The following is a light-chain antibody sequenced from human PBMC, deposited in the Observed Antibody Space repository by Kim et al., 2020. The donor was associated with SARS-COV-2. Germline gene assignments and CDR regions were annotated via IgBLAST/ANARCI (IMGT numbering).Light chain of an antibody. Sequence: DIDMTQSPSALSASVGDRVTITCRASQSIYRWLAWYQQKPGKDPKLLIYDASSLERGVPSRFSGSGSGTEFTLTISSLQPDDFATYYCQQYDNGCSFGQGTKV. CDR3: QQYDNGCS. CDR1: QSIYRW. J-gene: IGKJ1*01. CDR2: DAS. V-gene: IGKV1-5*01.